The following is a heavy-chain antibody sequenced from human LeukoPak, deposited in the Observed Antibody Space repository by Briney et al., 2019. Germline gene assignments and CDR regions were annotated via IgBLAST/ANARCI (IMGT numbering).Heavy chain of an antibody. D-gene: IGHD2-15*01. CDR2: VSRTGSTK. Sequence: GGSLRLCCVASAFTFSSFALDWVRQAPGRGLEWISVVSRTGSTKYYADSVKGRFTVSRDNSKNTVYLQMNSLRVDDSAVYYCAKRKNSTGYSSLDQWGQGTLVTVSS. CDR3: AKRKNSTGYSSLDQ. CDR1: AFTFSSFA. J-gene: IGHJ4*02. V-gene: IGHV3-23*01.